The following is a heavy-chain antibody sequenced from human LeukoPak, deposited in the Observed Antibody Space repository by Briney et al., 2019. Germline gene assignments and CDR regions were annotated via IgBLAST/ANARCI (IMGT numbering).Heavy chain of an antibody. CDR1: GGPLSGYS. D-gene: IGHD3-10*01. Sequence: SETLSLTCAIYGGPLSGYSWRWIRQPPGKGLEWIGEINDRGSTTYNPSLQSRPSMSLDTSRNQFSLTLGSVTAADTAVYFCARSGRYQIYWGQGTLVTVSS. V-gene: IGHV4-34*01. CDR3: ARSGRYQIY. CDR2: INDRGST. J-gene: IGHJ4*02.